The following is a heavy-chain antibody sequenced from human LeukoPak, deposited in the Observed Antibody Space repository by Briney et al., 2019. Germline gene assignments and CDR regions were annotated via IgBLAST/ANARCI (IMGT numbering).Heavy chain of an antibody. CDR1: GGSISSYY. J-gene: IGHJ4*02. V-gene: IGHV4-59*08. CDR2: IYYSGST. CDR3: ARHMAVQDIVVVPAAINY. Sequence: SETLSLTCTVSGGSISSYYWSWIRQPPGKGLEWIGYIYYSGSTNYNPSLKSRVTISVDTSKNQFSLKLSSVTAADTAVYYCARHMAVQDIVVVPAAINYWGQGTLVTVSS. D-gene: IGHD2-2*02.